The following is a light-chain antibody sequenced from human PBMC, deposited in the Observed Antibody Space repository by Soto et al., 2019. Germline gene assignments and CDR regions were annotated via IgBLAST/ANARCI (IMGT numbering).Light chain of an antibody. CDR1: QSISSY. CDR2: DAS. J-gene: IGKJ4*01. Sequence: IQMTQSPSSLSASVGDRVTITCRASQSISSYLNWYQQKPGKAPKLLIYDASNLQSGVPSRFSGSGSGTDFTLTISSLQPEDFATYYCQQSYSTPLTFGGGTKVEIK. CDR3: QQSYSTPLT. V-gene: IGKV1-39*01.